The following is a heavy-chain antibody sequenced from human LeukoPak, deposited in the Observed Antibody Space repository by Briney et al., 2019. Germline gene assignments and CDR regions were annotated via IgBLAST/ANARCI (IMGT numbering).Heavy chain of an antibody. CDR3: ARGPDSSGYYYFDY. CDR2: IYHSGST. J-gene: IGHJ4*02. CDR1: GGSISSGDYY. V-gene: IGHV4-30-4*01. Sequence: SETLSLTCTVSGGSISSGDYYWSWIRQPPGKGLEWIGYIYHSGSTHFNPSLKSRVTISVDTSKNQFSLKLSSVTAADTAVYFCARGPDSSGYYYFDYWGQGTLVTVSS. D-gene: IGHD3-22*01.